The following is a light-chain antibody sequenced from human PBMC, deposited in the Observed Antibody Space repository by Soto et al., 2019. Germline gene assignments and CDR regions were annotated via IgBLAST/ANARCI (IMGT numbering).Light chain of an antibody. V-gene: IGKV1-6*01. CDR1: QTTNNY. Sequence: IQMTQSPSSLSASVGDRVTITCRASQTTNNYLNWYQLKPGKAPKLLINAASSLQSGVPSRFSGSGSGTDFTLTISSLQPEDFATYYCLQDYTYPWTFGQGTKVDIK. J-gene: IGKJ1*01. CDR3: LQDYTYPWT. CDR2: AAS.